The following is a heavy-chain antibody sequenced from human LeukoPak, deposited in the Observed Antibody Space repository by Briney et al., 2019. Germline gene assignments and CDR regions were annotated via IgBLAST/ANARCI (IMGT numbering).Heavy chain of an antibody. CDR1: GGSISSGSYY. J-gene: IGHJ4*02. CDR3: ARGITMVRFHLFDY. CDR2: IYTSGST. V-gene: IGHV4-61*02. D-gene: IGHD3-10*01. Sequence: PSETLSLTCTVSGGSISSGSYYWSWIRQPAGKGLEWIGRIYTSGSTNYNPSLKSRVTISVDTSKNQFSLKLSSVTAADTAVYYCARGITMVRFHLFDYWGQGTLVTVSS.